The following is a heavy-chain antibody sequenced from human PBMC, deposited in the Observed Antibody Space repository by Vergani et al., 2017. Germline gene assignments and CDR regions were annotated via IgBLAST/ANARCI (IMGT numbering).Heavy chain of an antibody. J-gene: IGHJ3*02. D-gene: IGHD6-19*01. Sequence: EVQLVESGGGVVRPGGSLRLSCAASGFTFDDYGMSWVRQAPGKGLEWVSGINWNGGSTGYADSVKGRFTISRDNAKNSLYLQMNSLRAEDTALHHCAKGGQWLILDAFDIWGQGTMVTVSS. CDR2: INWNGGST. CDR1: GFTFDDYG. CDR3: AKGGQWLILDAFDI. V-gene: IGHV3-20*01.